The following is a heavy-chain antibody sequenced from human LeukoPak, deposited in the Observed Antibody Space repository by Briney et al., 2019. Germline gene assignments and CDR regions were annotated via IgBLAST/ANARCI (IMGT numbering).Heavy chain of an antibody. Sequence: GGSLRLSCAASGFTFSNAWMNWVRQAPGKGLEWVGRIKSKTGGGTTDYAAPVKGRFTISRDDSKNTLYLQMNSLKTEDTAVYYCTTRFYDFWSGYFFFDYWGQGTLVTVSS. D-gene: IGHD3-3*01. CDR3: TTRFYDFWSGYFFFDY. CDR2: IKSKTGGGTT. CDR1: GFTFSNAW. V-gene: IGHV3-15*07. J-gene: IGHJ4*02.